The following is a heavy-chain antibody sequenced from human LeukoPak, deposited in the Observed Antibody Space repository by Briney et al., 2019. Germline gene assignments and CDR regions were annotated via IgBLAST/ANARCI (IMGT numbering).Heavy chain of an antibody. CDR2: ISGSGGST. J-gene: IGHJ6*02. Sequence: GGSLRLSCAASGFTFSSYAMSWVRQAPGKGLEWVSAISGSGGSTYYADSVKGRFTISRDNSKNPLYLQMNSLRAEDTAVYYCAKGYDHSYYYYGMDVWGQGTTVTVSS. V-gene: IGHV3-23*01. CDR1: GFTFSSYA. CDR3: AKGYDHSYYYYGMDV. D-gene: IGHD5-12*01.